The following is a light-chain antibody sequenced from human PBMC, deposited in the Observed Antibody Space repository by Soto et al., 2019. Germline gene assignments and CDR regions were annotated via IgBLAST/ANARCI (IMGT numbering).Light chain of an antibody. CDR3: RPSYSTPIT. CDR2: AAS. Sequence: DIQISQAPFSLASSLLDIVIITCRASQSISSYLNWYQQKPGKAPKLLIYAASSLQSGVPSRFSVSRNRADLTVILSRLQREAFPPYYWRPSYSTPITNDLGTRLEIK. J-gene: IGKJ5*01. CDR1: QSISSY. V-gene: IGKV1-39*01.